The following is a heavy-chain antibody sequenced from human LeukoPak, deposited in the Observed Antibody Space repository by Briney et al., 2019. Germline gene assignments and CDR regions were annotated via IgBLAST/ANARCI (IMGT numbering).Heavy chain of an antibody. CDR2: FGASGSST. V-gene: IGHV3-23*01. CDR1: GFTFIKHA. CDR3: AKERAWRDSSGSEFDY. J-gene: IGHJ4*02. D-gene: IGHD3-22*01. Sequence: PGGSLRLSCAAAGFTFIKHAMNWVRQAPGKGLEWVSGFGASGSSTYYAGSVKGRFTISRDNSKNTLYLQMNSLRAEDTAVYYCAKERAWRDSSGSEFDYWGQGTLVTVSS.